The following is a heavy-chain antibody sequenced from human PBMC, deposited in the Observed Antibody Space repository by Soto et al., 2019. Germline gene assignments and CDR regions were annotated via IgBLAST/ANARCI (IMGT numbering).Heavy chain of an antibody. J-gene: IGHJ5*02. Sequence: QVQLVQSGAEVKKPGASAKVSCKASGYTFTSYAMHWVRQAPGQRLEWMGWINAGNGNTKYSQKFQGRVTITRDTSASTAYMELSSLRSEDTAVYYCARDGLGYCSGGSCRRWFDPWGQGTLVTVSS. CDR1: GYTFTSYA. D-gene: IGHD2-15*01. CDR3: ARDGLGYCSGGSCRRWFDP. V-gene: IGHV1-3*01. CDR2: INAGNGNT.